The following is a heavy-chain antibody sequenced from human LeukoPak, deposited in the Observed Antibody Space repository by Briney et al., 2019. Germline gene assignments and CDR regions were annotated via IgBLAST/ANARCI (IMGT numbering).Heavy chain of an antibody. V-gene: IGHV1-18*01. CDR2: ISAYNGNT. Sequence: ASVKVSCKASGYTFTSYGISWVLQAPGQGLEWMGWISAYNGNTNYAQKLQGRVTMTTDTSTSTAYMELRSLRSDDTAVYYCARDRQITMIVAPSHDAFDIWGQGTMVTVSS. CDR1: GYTFTSYG. CDR3: ARDRQITMIVAPSHDAFDI. D-gene: IGHD3-22*01. J-gene: IGHJ3*02.